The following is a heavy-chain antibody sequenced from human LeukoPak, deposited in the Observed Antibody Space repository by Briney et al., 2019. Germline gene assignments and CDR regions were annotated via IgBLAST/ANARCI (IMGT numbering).Heavy chain of an antibody. CDR3: ARVREGQWLRSNAYYYGMDV. D-gene: IGHD5-12*01. V-gene: IGHV1-69*13. CDR1: GGTFSSYA. J-gene: IGHJ6*04. CDR2: IIPIFGTA. Sequence: GASVKVACKASGGTFSSYAISWVRQAPGQGLEWMGGIIPIFGTANYAQKFQGRVTITADESTSTAYMELSSLRSEDPAVYYCARVREGQWLRSNAYYYGMDVWGKGTTVTVSS.